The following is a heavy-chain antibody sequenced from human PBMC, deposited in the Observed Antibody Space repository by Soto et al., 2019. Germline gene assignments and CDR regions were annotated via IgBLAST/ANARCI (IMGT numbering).Heavy chain of an antibody. J-gene: IGHJ6*02. D-gene: IGHD6-13*01. CDR1: GYTFTSYG. CDR2: ISAYNGNT. CDR3: ARDSSSWYSYSYYYGMDV. V-gene: IGHV1-18*01. Sequence: ASVKVSCKAPGYTFTSYGISWVRQAPGQGLEWMGWISAYNGNTNYAQKLQGRVTMTTDTSTSTAYMELSSLRSEDTAVYYCARDSSSWYSYSYYYGMDVWGQGTTVTVSS.